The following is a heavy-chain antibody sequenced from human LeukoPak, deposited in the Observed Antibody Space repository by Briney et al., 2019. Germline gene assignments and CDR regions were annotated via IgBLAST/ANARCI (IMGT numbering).Heavy chain of an antibody. CDR3: ARGGRPGWNYAIDY. V-gene: IGHV1-18*01. CDR1: GYTFTSYG. CDR2: ISAYNGNT. Sequence: GASVKVSCKTSGYTFTSYGISWVRQAPGQGPEWMGWISAYNGNTNYAQKVQGRVTMTTDTSTSTAYMELRSLRSDDTAVYYCARGGRPGWNYAIDYLGQGTLVTVSS. D-gene: IGHD1-7*01. J-gene: IGHJ4*02.